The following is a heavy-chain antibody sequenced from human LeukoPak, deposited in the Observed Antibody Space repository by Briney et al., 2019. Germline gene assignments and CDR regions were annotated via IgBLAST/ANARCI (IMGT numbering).Heavy chain of an antibody. V-gene: IGHV4-59*01. CDR3: ARVGRYCSGGSCYGENWFDP. CDR2: IHSSGNS. J-gene: IGHJ5*02. D-gene: IGHD2-15*01. CDR1: GGSINYYY. Sequence: PSETLSLTCTVSGGSINYYYWNWIRQPPGKGLEWIGYIHSSGNSRYNPSLRSRVTMSVETSKNQFSLRLTSVTPADTAVYYCARVGRYCSGGSCYGENWFDPWGQGTLVIVSS.